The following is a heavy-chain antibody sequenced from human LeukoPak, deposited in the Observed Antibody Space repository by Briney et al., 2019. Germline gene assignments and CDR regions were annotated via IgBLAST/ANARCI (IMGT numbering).Heavy chain of an antibody. CDR2: INWNGGST. CDR1: GFTFDDYG. D-gene: IGHD2-21*02. Sequence: PGGSLRLSCAASGFTFDDYGMSWVRQAPGKGLEWVSGINWNGGSTGYADSVKGRFTISRDNAKNSLYLQMNSLRAEDTALYHCARDPVLYCDGDCYSDPELGYYYGMDVWGQGTTVTVSS. J-gene: IGHJ6*02. V-gene: IGHV3-20*01. CDR3: ARDPVLYCDGDCYSDPELGYYYGMDV.